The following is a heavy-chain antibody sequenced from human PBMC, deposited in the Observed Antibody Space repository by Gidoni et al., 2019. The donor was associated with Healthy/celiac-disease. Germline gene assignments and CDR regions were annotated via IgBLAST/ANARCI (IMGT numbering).Heavy chain of an antibody. Sequence: QVQLQQWGAGLLKPSETLSLTCAVYGGSFSGYYWSWIRQPPGKGLEWIGEINHSGSTNYTPSLKSRVTISVDTSKNQFSLKLSSVTAADTAVYYCARGSGGYSSSFDYWGQGTLVTVSS. D-gene: IGHD6-13*01. CDR3: ARGSGGYSSSFDY. CDR1: GGSFSGYY. V-gene: IGHV4-34*01. CDR2: INHSGST. J-gene: IGHJ4*02.